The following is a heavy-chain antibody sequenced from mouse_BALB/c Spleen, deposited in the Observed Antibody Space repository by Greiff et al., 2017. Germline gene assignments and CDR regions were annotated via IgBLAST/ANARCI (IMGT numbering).Heavy chain of an antibody. CDR3: ARKGSDGLDY. Sequence: QVQLKESGPELVRPGVSVKISCKGSSYTFTDYAMHWVKQSHAKSLEWIGVISTYYGNTNYNQKFKGKATMTVDKSSSTAYMELARLTSEDSAVYYCARKGSDGLDYWGQGTSVTVSS. J-gene: IGHJ4*01. CDR1: SYTFTDYA. D-gene: IGHD2-3*01. CDR2: ISTYYGNT. V-gene: IGHV1-67*01.